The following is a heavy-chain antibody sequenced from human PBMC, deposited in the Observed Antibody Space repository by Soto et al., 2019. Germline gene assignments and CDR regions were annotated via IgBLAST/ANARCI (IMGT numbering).Heavy chain of an antibody. Sequence: GRSLRLSCAASGFTFSSYAMSWVRQAPGKGLEWVSAISGSGGSTYYADSVKGRFTISRDNSKNTLYLQMSRLGAEDTAAYYCAKGSTYSFYFDHWGQGTLVTVSS. CDR1: GFTFSSYA. J-gene: IGHJ4*01. V-gene: IGHV3-23*01. D-gene: IGHD5-18*01. CDR3: AKGSTYSFYFDH. CDR2: ISGSGGST.